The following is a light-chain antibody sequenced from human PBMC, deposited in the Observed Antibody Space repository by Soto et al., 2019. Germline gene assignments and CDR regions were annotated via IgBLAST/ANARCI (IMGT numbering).Light chain of an antibody. J-gene: IGKJ1*01. V-gene: IGKV1-39*01. CDR1: QSIRSD. Sequence: DVQMTQSPSSLSASVGDRVTITCRASQSIRSDLNWYPQRPGKAPKLLIYTTSNLESGVPLRLSGSGSGTDFTLTISNLKPADFATYSCQQRFSRPRTFGLGTPVEVK. CDR3: QQRFSRPRT. CDR2: TTS.